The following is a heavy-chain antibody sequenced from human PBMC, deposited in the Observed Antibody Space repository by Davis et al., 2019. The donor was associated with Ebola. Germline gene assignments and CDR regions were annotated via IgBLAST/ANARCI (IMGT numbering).Heavy chain of an antibody. Sequence: AASVKVSCKASGYTFTSYAMNWVRQAPGQGLEWMGGIIPIFGTANYAQKFQGRVTITADESTSTAYMELRSLRSDDTAVYYCARDEITMIVVVTAIGMDVWGQGTTVTVSS. CDR2: IIPIFGTA. CDR1: GYTFTSYA. D-gene: IGHD3-22*01. CDR3: ARDEITMIVVVTAIGMDV. J-gene: IGHJ6*02. V-gene: IGHV1-69*13.